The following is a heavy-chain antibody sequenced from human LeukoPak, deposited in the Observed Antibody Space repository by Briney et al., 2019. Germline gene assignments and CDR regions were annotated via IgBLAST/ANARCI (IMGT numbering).Heavy chain of an antibody. V-gene: IGHV1-2*02. D-gene: IGHD1-1*01. CDR1: EYTFVGYY. J-gene: IGHJ4*02. CDR2: INPNSGGS. CDR3: ATSPLTTGTALDY. Sequence: ASVKVSCKASEYTFVGYYIHWVRQAPGQGLEWMGWINPNSGGSNYAQKFQGRVTMTRDTSITTAYMELSRLRSDDTAVYYCATSPLTTGTALDYWTQGTLVTVSS.